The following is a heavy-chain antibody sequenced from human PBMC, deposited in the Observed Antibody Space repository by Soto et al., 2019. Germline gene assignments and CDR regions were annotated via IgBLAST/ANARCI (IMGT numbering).Heavy chain of an antibody. V-gene: IGHV1-69*13. D-gene: IGHD3-16*02. CDR3: EAEMTFGKLSGV. CDR2: IFPKFGTT. J-gene: IGHJ6*02. Sequence: GASVKVSCKASGDTDTNYVISWVRQAPGQGLEWMGGIFPKFGTTYSAQKLQDRLTITVDESTSTVYMQLSSLRLDDTAVYYCEAEMTFGKLSGVWGRGTTVIVSS. CDR1: GDTDTNYV.